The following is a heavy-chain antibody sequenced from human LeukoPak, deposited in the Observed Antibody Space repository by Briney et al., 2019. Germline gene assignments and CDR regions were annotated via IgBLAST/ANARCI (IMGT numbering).Heavy chain of an antibody. Sequence: ASVKVSCKASGYTFTDYYIHWVRQAPGQGLEWMGWIHPNNGGTHYAQKFQGRVTMTRDTSITTTYMELNRLRSDDTAVCYCAREPQSFENCLDPWGQGTLVTVSS. CDR2: IHPNNGGT. V-gene: IGHV1-2*02. CDR1: GYTFTDYY. D-gene: IGHD3-3*02. J-gene: IGHJ5*02. CDR3: AREPQSFENCLDP.